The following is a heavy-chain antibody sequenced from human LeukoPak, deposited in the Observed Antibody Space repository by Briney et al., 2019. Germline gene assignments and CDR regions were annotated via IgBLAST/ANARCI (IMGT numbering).Heavy chain of an antibody. CDR2: ISGSGGST. D-gene: IGHD5-18*01. Sequence: GGSLRLSCAASGFTFSSYAMSWVRQAPGKGLEWVSAISGSGGSTYYADSVKGRFTISRDNSKNTLYLQMNSLRAEDTAVYYCAKDYTWIQSEPEYYYYYYGMDVWGQGTTVTVSS. CDR3: AKDYTWIQSEPEYYYYYYGMDV. J-gene: IGHJ6*02. CDR1: GFTFSSYA. V-gene: IGHV3-23*01.